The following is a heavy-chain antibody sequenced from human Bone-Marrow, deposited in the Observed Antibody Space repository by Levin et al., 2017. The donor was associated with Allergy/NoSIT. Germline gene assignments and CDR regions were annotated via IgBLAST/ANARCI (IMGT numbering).Heavy chain of an antibody. J-gene: IGHJ6*02. CDR2: MNPNSGNT. D-gene: IGHD5-12*01. CDR3: ARGSSGYDSHYDYGMDV. Sequence: GESLKISCKASGYTFTSYDINWVRQATGQGLEWMGWMNPNSGNTGYAQKFQGRVTMTRNTSISTAYMELSSLRSEDTAVYYCARGSSGYDSHYDYGMDVWGQGTTVTVSS. CDR1: GYTFTSYD. V-gene: IGHV1-8*01.